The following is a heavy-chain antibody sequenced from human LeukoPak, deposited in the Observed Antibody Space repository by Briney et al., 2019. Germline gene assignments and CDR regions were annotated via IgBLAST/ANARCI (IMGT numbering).Heavy chain of an antibody. Sequence: SETLSLTCTVPGGSISSSSYYWGWIRQPPGKGLEWIGSIYYSGSTYYNPSLKSRVTISVDTSKNQFSLKLSSVTAADTAVYYCARYPYYGDTPGFDYWGQGTLVTVSS. V-gene: IGHV4-39*01. CDR1: GGSISSSSYY. J-gene: IGHJ4*02. CDR3: ARYPYYGDTPGFDY. D-gene: IGHD4-17*01. CDR2: IYYSGST.